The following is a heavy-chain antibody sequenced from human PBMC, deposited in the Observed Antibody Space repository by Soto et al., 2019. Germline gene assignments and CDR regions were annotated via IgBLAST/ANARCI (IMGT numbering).Heavy chain of an antibody. CDR3: TTDGDCSSPGCYNGERDNWFVT. Sequence: SQTLSLTCAISGDSVSSNSAAWNWIRQSPSRGLEWLGRTYYRSKWYNDYAVSVKSRITINPDTSKNQFSLQLNSVTPEDTAVYYSTTDGDCSSPGCYNGERDNWFVTVGRGTLLAASS. CDR1: GDSVSSNSAA. J-gene: IGHJ5*01. D-gene: IGHD2-2*02. V-gene: IGHV6-1*01. CDR2: TYYRSKWYN.